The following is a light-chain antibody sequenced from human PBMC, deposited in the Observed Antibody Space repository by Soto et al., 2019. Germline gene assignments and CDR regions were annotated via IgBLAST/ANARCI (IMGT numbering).Light chain of an antibody. J-gene: IGKJ3*01. Sequence: IQMTQSPTSLSASVGDRVTITCRASQDIRNFVAWYQQKPGKAPKLLIYAASTLQSGVPSRFSGSGSGTDFTLTINSLQPEDVGTYSCHKYSSVPVFGPGTKVEIK. V-gene: IGKV1-27*01. CDR3: HKYSSVPV. CDR1: QDIRNF. CDR2: AAS.